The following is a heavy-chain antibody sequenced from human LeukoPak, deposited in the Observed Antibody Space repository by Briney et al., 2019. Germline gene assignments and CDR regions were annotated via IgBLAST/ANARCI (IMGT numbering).Heavy chain of an antibody. Sequence: GGSLRLSCAVSGFTFSSYAMHWVRQAPGKGLEWVAFIRYDGSNKYYADSVKGRFTISRDNSKNTLYLQMNSLKTEDTAVYYCTTGSVRRYDSSGYYYWGQGTLVTVSS. CDR3: TTGSVRRYDSSGYYY. CDR2: IRYDGSNK. D-gene: IGHD3-22*01. J-gene: IGHJ4*02. V-gene: IGHV3-30*02. CDR1: GFTFSSYA.